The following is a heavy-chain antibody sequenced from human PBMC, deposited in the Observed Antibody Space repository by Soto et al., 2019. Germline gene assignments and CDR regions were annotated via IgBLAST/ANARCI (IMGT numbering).Heavy chain of an antibody. CDR2: INHSGST. CDR1: GGSFSGYY. CDR3: ARGLGYCSSTSCHYFDY. D-gene: IGHD2-2*01. J-gene: IGHJ4*02. Sequence: ASETLSLTCAVYGGSFSGYYWSWIRQPPGKGLEWIGEINHSGSTNYNPSLKSRVTISVDTSKNQFSLKLSSVTAADTAVYYCARGLGYCSSTSCHYFDYWGQGTLVTVSS. V-gene: IGHV4-34*01.